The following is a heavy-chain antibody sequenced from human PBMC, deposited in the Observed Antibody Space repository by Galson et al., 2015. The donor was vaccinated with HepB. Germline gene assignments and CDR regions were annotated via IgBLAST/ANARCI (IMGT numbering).Heavy chain of an antibody. D-gene: IGHD3-10*01. CDR1: GFIFSDYY. CDR2: IGHSGNNI. CDR3: ARDFARVRDY. J-gene: IGHJ4*02. Sequence: SLRLSCAASGFIFSDYYMTWIRQAPGKGLEWLSYIGHSGNNIYYADSVKGRFTISRDNAKNSLHLQMNSLRAEDTAVYYCARDFARVRDYWGQGTLVTVSS. V-gene: IGHV3-11*01.